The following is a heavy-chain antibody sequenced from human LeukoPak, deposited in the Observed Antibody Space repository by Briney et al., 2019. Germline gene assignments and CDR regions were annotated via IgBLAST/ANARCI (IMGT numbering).Heavy chain of an antibody. Sequence: SETLSLTCTVSGGSISSSSYYWGWIRQPPGKGLEWIGSIYHSGSTYYNPSLKSRVTISVDTSKNQFSLKLSSVTAADTAVYYCARRRHRGYFDYWGQGTLVTVSS. CDR2: IYHSGST. CDR3: ARRRHRGYFDY. V-gene: IGHV4-39*01. CDR1: GGSISSSSYY. D-gene: IGHD1-14*01. J-gene: IGHJ4*02.